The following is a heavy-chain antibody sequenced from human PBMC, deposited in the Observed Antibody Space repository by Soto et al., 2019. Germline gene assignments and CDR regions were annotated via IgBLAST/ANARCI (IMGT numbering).Heavy chain of an antibody. V-gene: IGHV4-34*01. Sequence: SETLPLTCAVSGGSFSGYYWSWIRQPPGRGLEWIGEINHSGSTNYNPSLKSRVTISVDTSKNQFSLKLTSVTAADTAVYYCARDKITGLFDYWGQGTLVTVPQ. CDR1: GGSFSGYY. CDR3: ARDKITGLFDY. J-gene: IGHJ4*02. D-gene: IGHD2-8*02. CDR2: INHSGST.